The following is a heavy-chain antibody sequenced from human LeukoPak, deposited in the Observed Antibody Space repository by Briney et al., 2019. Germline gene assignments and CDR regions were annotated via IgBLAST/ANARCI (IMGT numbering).Heavy chain of an antibody. Sequence: GGSLRLSCAASGFTFSSYAMSWVRQAPGKGLEWVSAISGRGGSTYYADSVKGRFTISRDNSKNTLYLQMNSLRAEDTAVYYCAKDPVYYDFWSGYQNYFDYWGQGTLVTVSS. CDR2: ISGRGGST. D-gene: IGHD3-3*01. CDR3: AKDPVYYDFWSGYQNYFDY. J-gene: IGHJ4*02. V-gene: IGHV3-23*01. CDR1: GFTFSSYA.